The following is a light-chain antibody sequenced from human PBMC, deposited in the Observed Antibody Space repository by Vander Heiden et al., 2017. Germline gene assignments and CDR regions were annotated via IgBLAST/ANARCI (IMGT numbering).Light chain of an antibody. CDR3: QSADSSGTYPV. CDR2: KDS. V-gene: IGLV3-25*03. J-gene: IGLJ2*01. CDR1: ALPKQY. Sequence: SYELTPPPSVSVSPGQTARITCSGDALPKQYAYWYQQKPGQAPVLVIYKDSERPSGIPERFSGSSSGTTGTLTISGVQAEDEADYYCQSADSSGTYPVFGGGTKLTVL.